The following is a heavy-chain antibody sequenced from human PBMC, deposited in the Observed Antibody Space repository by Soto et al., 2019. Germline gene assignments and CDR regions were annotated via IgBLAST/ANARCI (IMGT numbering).Heavy chain of an antibody. CDR1: GFTFSSYS. CDR2: ISSSSGYI. J-gene: IGHJ4*02. Sequence: GGSLRLSCAASGFTFSSYSMNWVRQAPGKGLEWVSSISSSSGYIYYADSVKGRFTISRDNAKNSLYLQMNSLRAEDTAVYYCARDTHSGAFDHWGQGPLVTVSS. CDR3: ARDTHSGAFDH. V-gene: IGHV3-21*01. D-gene: IGHD6-19*01.